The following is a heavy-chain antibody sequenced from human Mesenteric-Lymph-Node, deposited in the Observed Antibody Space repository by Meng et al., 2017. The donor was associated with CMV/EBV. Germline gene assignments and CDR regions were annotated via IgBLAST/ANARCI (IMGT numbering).Heavy chain of an antibody. V-gene: IGHV1-18*04. CDR3: ARDELAVRSSYQLLPSDY. D-gene: IGHD2-15*01. CDR1: YSFISDA. Sequence: YSFISDAISWVRQAPGQGPEWMGRVSAYDGDTTYAQNLQGRVTMTTDTSTSTAYMELRSLRSDDTAVYYCARDELAVRSSYQLLPSDYWGQGTLVTVSS. J-gene: IGHJ4*02. CDR2: VSAYDGDT.